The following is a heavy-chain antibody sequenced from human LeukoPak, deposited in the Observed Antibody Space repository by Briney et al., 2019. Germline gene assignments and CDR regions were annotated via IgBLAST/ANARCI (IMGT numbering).Heavy chain of an antibody. Sequence: RAGGSLRLSCAASGFTFSSYAMSWVRQAPGKGLEWVSVISGSGGSTYYADSVKGRFTISRDNSKNTVYLQMNSLRAEDTAVYYCAKDPYGTRYFDYWGQGTLVTVSS. CDR2: ISGSGGST. V-gene: IGHV3-23*01. D-gene: IGHD2-2*01. CDR1: GFTFSSYA. J-gene: IGHJ4*02. CDR3: AKDPYGTRYFDY.